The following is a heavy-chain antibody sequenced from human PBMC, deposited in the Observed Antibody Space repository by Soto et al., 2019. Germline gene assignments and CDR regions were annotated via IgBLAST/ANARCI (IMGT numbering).Heavy chain of an antibody. CDR1: GDSVSSNSAA. V-gene: IGHV6-1*01. J-gene: IGHJ6*03. D-gene: IGHD1-7*01. CDR3: AGTTSHQWYYMDV. CDR2: TYYRSRWYK. Sequence: QVQLQESGPGLVKPSQTLSLTCAISGDSVSSNSAAWNWIMLSPSRGLEWLARTYYRSRWYKDYAVSVRSRITVTPDTSKNQFSLQLTSVTPEDTAVYYCAGTTSHQWYYMDVWGKGTTVTVSS.